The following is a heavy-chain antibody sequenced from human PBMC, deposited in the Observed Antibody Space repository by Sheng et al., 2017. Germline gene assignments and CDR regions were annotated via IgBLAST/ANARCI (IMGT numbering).Heavy chain of an antibody. CDR3: ARENYDFWSGYHLN. V-gene: IGHV3-21*01. Sequence: EVQLVESGGGLVKPGGSLRLSCAASGFTFSSYSMNWVRQAPGKGLEWVSSISSSSSYIYYADSVKGRFTISRDNAKNSLYLQMNSLRAKDTAVYYCARENYDFWSGYHLNWGQGTLVTVSS. CDR2: ISSSSSYI. CDR1: GFTFSSYS. J-gene: IGHJ4*02. D-gene: IGHD3-3*01.